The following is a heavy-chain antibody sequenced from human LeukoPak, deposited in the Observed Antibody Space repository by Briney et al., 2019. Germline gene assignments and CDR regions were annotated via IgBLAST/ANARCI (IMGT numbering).Heavy chain of an antibody. V-gene: IGHV4-61*02. CDR1: GGSVSSGTYY. J-gene: IGHJ5*02. CDR3: ARDVGGSGSYLST. D-gene: IGHD1-26*01. Sequence: KPSETLSLTCSVSGGSVSSGTYYWNWIRQPAGKGLEWIGRIYTSGNTNYNPSLKSRVTISVDTSRNQFSLKLSSVTTADTAVYYCARDVGGSGSYLSTWGQGTLVTVSS. CDR2: IYTSGNT.